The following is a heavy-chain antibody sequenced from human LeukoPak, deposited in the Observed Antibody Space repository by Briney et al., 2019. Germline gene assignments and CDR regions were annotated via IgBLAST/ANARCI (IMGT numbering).Heavy chain of an antibody. Sequence: GGSLRLSCAASGFTFSSYAMHWVRQAPGKGLEWVAVISYDGSNKYYADSVKGRFTISRDNSKNTLYLQTNSLRAEDTAVYYCAREPYGGNSGFDYWGQGTLVTVSS. CDR2: ISYDGSNK. D-gene: IGHD4-23*01. CDR3: AREPYGGNSGFDY. V-gene: IGHV3-30-3*01. J-gene: IGHJ4*02. CDR1: GFTFSSYA.